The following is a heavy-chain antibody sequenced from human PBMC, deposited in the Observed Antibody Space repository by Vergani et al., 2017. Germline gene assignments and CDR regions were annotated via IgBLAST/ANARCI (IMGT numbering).Heavy chain of an antibody. CDR3: ARGRVDVLLWFGEPSDWFDP. V-gene: IGHV1-18*01. D-gene: IGHD3-10*01. Sequence: QVQLVQSGAEVKKPGASVKVSCKASGYTFTSYGISWVRQAPGQGPEWMGWISAYNGNTNYAQKLQGRVTMTTDTSTSTAYMELRSLRSDDTAVYYCARGRVDVLLWFGEPSDWFDPWGQGTLVTVSS. CDR1: GYTFTSYG. CDR2: ISAYNGNT. J-gene: IGHJ5*02.